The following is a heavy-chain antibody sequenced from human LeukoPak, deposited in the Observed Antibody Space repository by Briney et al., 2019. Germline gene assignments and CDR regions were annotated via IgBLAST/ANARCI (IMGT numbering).Heavy chain of an antibody. V-gene: IGHV4-4*02. D-gene: IGHD3-10*01. Sequence: PSETLSLTCAVSGGSISSSNWWSWVRQPPGKGLEWIGEIYHSGSTNYNPSLKSRVTISVDTSKNQFSLKLSSVTAADTAVYYCARVSSVPLLSPSPSAFRGVDAFDIWGQGTMVTVSS. CDR1: GGSISSSNW. J-gene: IGHJ3*02. CDR2: IYHSGST. CDR3: ARVSSVPLLSPSPSAFRGVDAFDI.